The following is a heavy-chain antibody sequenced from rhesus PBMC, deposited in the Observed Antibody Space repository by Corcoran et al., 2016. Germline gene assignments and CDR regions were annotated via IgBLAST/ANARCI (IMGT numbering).Heavy chain of an antibody. CDR3: ARDLYSWTQNNAFDF. V-gene: IGHV4S7*01. Sequence: QVQLQESGPGLLKPSETLSLTCAVSGGSISGGYGWGWIRQPPGKGLEWIGSIYSSSGNTYYNPSLKSRVTISTDTAKNQFSLKLSSVTAADTAVYYCARDLYSWTQNNAFDFWGQGLRVTVSS. J-gene: IGHJ3*01. CDR2: IYSSSGNT. CDR1: GGSISGGYG. D-gene: IGHD1-1*01.